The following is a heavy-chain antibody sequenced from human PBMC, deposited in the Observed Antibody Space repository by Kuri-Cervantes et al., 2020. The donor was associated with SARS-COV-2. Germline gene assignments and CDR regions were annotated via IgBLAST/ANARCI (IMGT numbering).Heavy chain of an antibody. CDR3: AGDGNEETALGY. CDR1: GFTFNNYA. V-gene: IGHV3-30-3*01. D-gene: IGHD1-14*01. Sequence: GGSLRPSCAASGFTFNNYAMHWVRQTPGEGLEWVAITSYDGTSKYYADSVKGRFTISRDNSKNTLYLQMNNLRGDDTAVYYCAGDGNEETALGYWGQGTLVTVSS. CDR2: TSYDGTSK. J-gene: IGHJ4*02.